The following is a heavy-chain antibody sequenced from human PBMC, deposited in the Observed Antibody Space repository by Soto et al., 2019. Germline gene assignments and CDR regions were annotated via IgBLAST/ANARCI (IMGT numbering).Heavy chain of an antibody. J-gene: IGHJ4*02. CDR2: IYYSGST. CDR3: ARGFRGYYYYFDY. CDR1: GGSIRSYY. V-gene: IGHV4-59*07. Sequence: SDTLSLTCTVSGGSIRSYYWSWIRQPPGKGLEWIGYIYYSGSTKYNPSLKSRVTISVDTSNNQFSLKLSSVTAADTAVYFCARGFRGYYYYFDYWGQGTLVNVSS. D-gene: IGHD3-22*01.